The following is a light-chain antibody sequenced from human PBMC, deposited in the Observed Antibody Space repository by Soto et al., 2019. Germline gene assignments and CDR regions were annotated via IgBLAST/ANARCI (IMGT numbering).Light chain of an antibody. CDR2: GAS. J-gene: IGKJ1*01. CDR3: QHYNSYPEA. CDR1: QSVGSTY. V-gene: IGKV3-20*01. Sequence: EVVLTQSPGTLSLSPGERATLSCRASQSVGSTYVAWYQRKPGQAPRLLIYGASSRATGIPDRFSGSGSGTEFTLTISSLQPDDFATYYCQHYNSYPEAFGQGTKVDIK.